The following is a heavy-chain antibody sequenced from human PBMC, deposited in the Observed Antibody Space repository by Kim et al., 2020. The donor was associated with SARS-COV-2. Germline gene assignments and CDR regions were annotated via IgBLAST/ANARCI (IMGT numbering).Heavy chain of an antibody. Sequence: GGSLRLSCAASGFTFDDYAMHWVRQAPGKGLEWVSGISWNSGSIGYADSVKGRFTISRDNAKNSLYLQMNSLRAEDTALYYCAKERGVIVAGLDAFDIWGQGTMVTVSS. V-gene: IGHV3-9*01. D-gene: IGHD5-12*01. CDR2: ISWNSGSI. CDR1: GFTFDDYA. J-gene: IGHJ3*02. CDR3: AKERGVIVAGLDAFDI.